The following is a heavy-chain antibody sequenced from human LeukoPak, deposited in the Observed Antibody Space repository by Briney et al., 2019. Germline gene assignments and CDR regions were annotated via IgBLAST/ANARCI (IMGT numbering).Heavy chain of an antibody. Sequence: GGSLRLSCAASGFTFSTHGMHWGRQAPRKGLEWGAATSYHGNNNYYAGSVKGRFTISRDNSKNTLYVQMNRLRAEDTAVYYCAKMGSPITMVRGVPFDYWGQGTLVTVSS. D-gene: IGHD3-10*01. CDR1: GFTFSTHG. CDR3: AKMGSPITMVRGVPFDY. J-gene: IGHJ4*02. CDR2: TSYHGNNN. V-gene: IGHV3-30*18.